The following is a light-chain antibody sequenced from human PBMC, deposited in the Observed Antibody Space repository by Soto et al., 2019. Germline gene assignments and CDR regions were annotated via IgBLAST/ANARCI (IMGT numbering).Light chain of an antibody. Sequence: QSALTQPASVSGSPGQSITISCTGSSSDVGPYNLVSWYQHHPGKAPKLMTSEVVKRPSGVSNRFSGSKSGNTASLTISGLQAEDEADYYCCSYAGSSMFVFGGGTKLTVL. CDR1: SSDVGPYNL. CDR3: CSYAGSSMFV. J-gene: IGLJ2*01. V-gene: IGLV2-23*02. CDR2: EVV.